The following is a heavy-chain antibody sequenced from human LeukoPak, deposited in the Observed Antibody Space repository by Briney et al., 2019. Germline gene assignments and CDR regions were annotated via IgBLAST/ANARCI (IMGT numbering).Heavy chain of an antibody. CDR1: GFTVSSNY. V-gene: IGHV3-66*01. D-gene: IGHD6-19*01. CDR2: IYSGGST. Sequence: GGSLRLSCAASGFTVSSNYMSWVRQAPGKGLEWVSVIYSGGSTYYADSVKGRFTISRDNSKNTLYLQMNSLRAEDTAVYYCAIERRDSSGWYTAYWGQGTLVTVSS. CDR3: AIERRDSSGWYTAY. J-gene: IGHJ4*02.